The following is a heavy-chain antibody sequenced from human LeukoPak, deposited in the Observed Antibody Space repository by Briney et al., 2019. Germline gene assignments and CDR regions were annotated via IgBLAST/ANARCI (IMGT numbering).Heavy chain of an antibody. CDR3: ARGYDILTRWYYFDY. CDR1: GFTVSSNY. J-gene: IGHJ4*02. V-gene: IGHV3-53*01. CDR2: IYSGGST. D-gene: IGHD3-9*01. Sequence: GGSLRLSCAASGFTVSSNYMSWVRQAPGKGLEWVSVIYSGGSTYYADSVKGRFTISRDNSKNTLYLQMNSLRAEDTAVYYCARGYDILTRWYYFDYWGQGTLVTVSS.